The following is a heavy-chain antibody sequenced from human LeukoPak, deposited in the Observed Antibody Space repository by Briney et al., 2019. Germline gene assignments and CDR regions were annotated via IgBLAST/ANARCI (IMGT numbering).Heavy chain of an antibody. D-gene: IGHD6-19*01. Sequence: GGSLRLSCAASGFTGSSTYMSWVRQAPGKGLEWVSVIYSGGKTYYADSVKGRFTISKDNFKNRLYLEMNSLRPEDTAVYYCASSSAWFLNYAMDVWGHGATVTVSS. V-gene: IGHV3-53*05. CDR2: IYSGGKT. J-gene: IGHJ6*02. CDR3: ASSSAWFLNYAMDV. CDR1: GFTGSSTY.